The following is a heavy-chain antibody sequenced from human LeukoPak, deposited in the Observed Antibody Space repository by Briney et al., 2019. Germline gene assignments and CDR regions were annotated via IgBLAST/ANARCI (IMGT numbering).Heavy chain of an antibody. CDR1: GFTFSRYS. V-gene: IGHV3-21*01. Sequence: GGSLRLSCAASGFTFSRYSMNWVRQAPGKGLEWVSSISGSSSYIYYADSVKGRFTISRHNAKNSLYLQMNSLRAEDTAIYYCARDSYSGSRYFDHWGQGTLVTVSS. CDR3: ARDSYSGSRYFDH. J-gene: IGHJ4*02. D-gene: IGHD1-26*01. CDR2: ISGSSSYI.